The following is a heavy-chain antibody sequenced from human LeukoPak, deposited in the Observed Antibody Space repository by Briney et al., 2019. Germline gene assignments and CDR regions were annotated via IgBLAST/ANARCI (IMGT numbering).Heavy chain of an antibody. CDR1: GFTLSSYA. D-gene: IGHD3-3*01. CDR3: AKPYYDFWSGWD. CDR2: ISGSGGST. J-gene: IGHJ4*02. V-gene: IGHV3-23*01. Sequence: GGSLRLSCAASGFTLSSYAMSWVRQAPGKGLEWVSAISGSGGSTYYADSVKGRFTISRDNSKNTLYLQMNSLRAEDTAVYYCAKPYYDFWSGWDWGQGTLVTVSS.